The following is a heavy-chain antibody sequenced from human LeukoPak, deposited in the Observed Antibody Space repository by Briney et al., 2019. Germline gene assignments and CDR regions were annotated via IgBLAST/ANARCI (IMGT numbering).Heavy chain of an antibody. Sequence: GASVKVSCKAAAYTCTGYHMHRVRQAPGQGLEWMGWINPNTGGTNYAQKFQGRVTMTRDTSISTAYMELSRLRSDDTAVYYCARDQGNYYDSSGYWLGAFDIWGQGTMVTVSS. CDR1: AYTCTGYH. CDR2: INPNTGGT. V-gene: IGHV1-2*02. J-gene: IGHJ3*02. D-gene: IGHD3-22*01. CDR3: ARDQGNYYDSSGYWLGAFDI.